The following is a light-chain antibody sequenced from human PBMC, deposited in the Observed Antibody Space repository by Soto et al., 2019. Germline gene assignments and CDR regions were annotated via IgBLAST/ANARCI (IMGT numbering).Light chain of an antibody. CDR2: GAS. J-gene: IGKJ1*01. CDR1: QSVSSSY. V-gene: IGKV3-20*01. CDR3: QHYGSTPTT. Sequence: EIVLTQSPGTLSLSXXEXXTLSCRASQSVSSSYLGWYQQKPGQAPRLLIYGASSRATGIPDRFRGGGSGTDFTLTISRLEPEDFAVYYCQHYGSTPTTFGQGTKVEVK.